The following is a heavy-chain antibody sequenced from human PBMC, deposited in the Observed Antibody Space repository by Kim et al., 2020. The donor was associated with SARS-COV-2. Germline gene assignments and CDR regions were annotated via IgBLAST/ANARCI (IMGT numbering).Heavy chain of an antibody. CDR3: AREVNIVVVPAAIYDDYYYYGMDL. Sequence: GGSLRLSCAASGFTFSSYSMNWVRQAPGKGLEWVSSISSSSSYIYYADSVKGRFTISRDNAKNSLYLQMNSLRAEDTAVYYCAREVNIVVVPAAIYDDYYYYGMDLWGQGTTVTVSS. CDR2: ISSSSSYI. D-gene: IGHD2-2*01. CDR1: GFTFSSYS. J-gene: IGHJ6*02. V-gene: IGHV3-21*01.